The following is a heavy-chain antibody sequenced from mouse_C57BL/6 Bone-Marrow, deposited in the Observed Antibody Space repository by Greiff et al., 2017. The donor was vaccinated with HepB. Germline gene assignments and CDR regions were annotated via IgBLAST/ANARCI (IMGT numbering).Heavy chain of an antibody. CDR1: GYTFTSYG. CDR3: ARKVRGPRDY. V-gene: IGHV1-81*01. Sequence: QVQLQQSGAELARPGASVKLSCKASGYTFTSYGISWVKQRTGQGLEWIGEIYPRSGNTYYNEKFKSKATLTADKSSSTAYMQLRNLTSEDSAVYVCARKVRGPRDYWGQGTSVTVTS. D-gene: IGHD1-3*01. J-gene: IGHJ4*01. CDR2: IYPRSGNT.